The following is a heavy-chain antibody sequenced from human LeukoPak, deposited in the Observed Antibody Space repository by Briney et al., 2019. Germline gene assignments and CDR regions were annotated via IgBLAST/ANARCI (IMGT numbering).Heavy chain of an antibody. Sequence: GGSLRLSCAASGFTFSSFSMTWVRQAPGKGLEWVSSITSSSGYIYYADSVKGRFTISRDNAKNSLYLQMNSLRAEDTAVYYCARDRYYYDSSGYYEDDAFDIWGQGTMVTVSS. CDR2: ITSSSGYI. CDR1: GFTFSSFS. D-gene: IGHD3-22*01. CDR3: ARDRYYYDSSGYYEDDAFDI. J-gene: IGHJ3*02. V-gene: IGHV3-21*01.